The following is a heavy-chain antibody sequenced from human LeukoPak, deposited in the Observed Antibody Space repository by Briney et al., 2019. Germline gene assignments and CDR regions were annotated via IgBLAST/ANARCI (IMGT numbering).Heavy chain of an antibody. CDR3: ARTVWGLHYFDY. Sequence: SETLSLTCTVPSGSISNSSYFWGWIRQPPGKGLEWIGNMYYSGSTYCNPSLKSRVTISVDTSKSQFSLKLSSVTAADTAIYYCARTVWGLHYFDYWGQGTLVTVSS. D-gene: IGHD1-26*01. CDR1: SGSISNSSYF. V-gene: IGHV4-39*01. CDR2: MYYSGST. J-gene: IGHJ4*02.